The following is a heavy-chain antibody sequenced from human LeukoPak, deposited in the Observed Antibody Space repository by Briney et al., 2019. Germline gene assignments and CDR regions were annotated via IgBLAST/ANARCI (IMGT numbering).Heavy chain of an antibody. V-gene: IGHV5-10-1*01. J-gene: IGHJ4*02. CDR1: GYSFTSYW. CDR2: IDPSDSYT. CDR3: ARHCTNGVCQSDY. Sequence: GESLKISCKGSGYSFTSYWISWVRQMPGKGLEWMGRIDPSDSYTNYSPSFQGHVTISADKSISTAYLQWSSLKASDTAIYYCARHCTNGVCQSDYWGQGTLVTVSS. D-gene: IGHD2-8*01.